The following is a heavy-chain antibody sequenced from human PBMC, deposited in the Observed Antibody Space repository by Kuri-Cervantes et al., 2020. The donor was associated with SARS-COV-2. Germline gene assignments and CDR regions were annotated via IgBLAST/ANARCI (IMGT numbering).Heavy chain of an antibody. CDR1: GGSISSGDYY. CDR3: ARVSWTLGYSGEQGILDY. CDR2: IYYSGST. J-gene: IGHJ4*02. V-gene: IGHV4-30-4*01. D-gene: IGHD2-21*01. Sequence: LRLSCTVSGGSISSGDYYWSWIRQPPGKGLEWIGYIYYSGSTYYNPSLKSRVTTSVDTSKNQFSLKLSSVTAADTAVYYCARVSWTLGYSGEQGILDYWGQGTLVTVSS.